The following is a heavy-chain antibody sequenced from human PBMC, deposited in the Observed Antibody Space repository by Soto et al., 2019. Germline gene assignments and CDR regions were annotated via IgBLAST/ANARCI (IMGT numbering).Heavy chain of an antibody. CDR2: LNPNSGNT. CDR3: ARASYLDPAFDI. CDR1: GYTFTSYD. V-gene: IGHV1-8*01. Sequence: QVQLVQSGAEVKRPGASVKVSCKASGYTFTSYDFNWVRQAPGQGLEWMGWLNPNSGNTDYAQKLQGRVTMTRNTSIRTAYMELSSLRSEDTAVYYCARASYLDPAFDIWGQGTMVTVSS. J-gene: IGHJ3*02. D-gene: IGHD2-2*03.